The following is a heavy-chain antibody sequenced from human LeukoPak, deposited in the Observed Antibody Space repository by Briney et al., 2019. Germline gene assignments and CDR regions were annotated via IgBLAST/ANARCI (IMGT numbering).Heavy chain of an antibody. CDR2: IKQDGSEK. V-gene: IGHV3-7*01. J-gene: IGHJ4*02. CDR1: GFTLSSYW. Sequence: GGSLRLSCAASGFTLSSYWMSWVRQAPGKGLEWVANIKQDGSEKYYVDSVRGRFTISRDNAKNSVYLQMNSLRAEDTAVYYCARAIGKSEGYWGQGTLVTVSS. D-gene: IGHD4-23*01. CDR3: ARAIGKSEGY.